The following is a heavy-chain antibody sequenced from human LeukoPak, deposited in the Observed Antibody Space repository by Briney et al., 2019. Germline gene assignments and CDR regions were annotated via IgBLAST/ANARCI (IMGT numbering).Heavy chain of an antibody. Sequence: ASVKVSCKASGGTFSSYAISWVRQAPGQGLEWMGGIIPIFGTANYAQKFQGRVTITADKSTSTAYMELSSLRSEDTAVYYCATSEYSSGWYGYWGQGTLVTVSS. D-gene: IGHD6-19*01. CDR2: IIPIFGTA. J-gene: IGHJ4*02. CDR3: ATSEYSSGWYGY. V-gene: IGHV1-69*06. CDR1: GGTFSSYA.